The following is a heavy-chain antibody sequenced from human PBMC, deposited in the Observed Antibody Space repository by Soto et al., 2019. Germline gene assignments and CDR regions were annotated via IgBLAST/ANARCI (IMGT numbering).Heavy chain of an antibody. D-gene: IGHD1-26*01. CDR3: ARDLGAQIVDY. CDR1: GYTFTSYG. Sequence: QVQLVQSGAEVKKPGASVKVSCKASGYTFTSYGITWVRQAPGQGLEWMGWISAYNGNTKYAQKFQGRFTLTTEQSPSTAYLYLRILRSEDTDVYYFARDLGAQIVDYWGQGTLFTVSS. V-gene: IGHV1-18*01. J-gene: IGHJ4*02. CDR2: ISAYNGNT.